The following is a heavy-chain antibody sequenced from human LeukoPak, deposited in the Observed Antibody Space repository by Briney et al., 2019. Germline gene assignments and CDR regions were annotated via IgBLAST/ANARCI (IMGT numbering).Heavy chain of an antibody. D-gene: IGHD6-6*01. CDR3: AGRSSGSTWYFDS. Sequence: SETLSLTCTVSGGSISSGGSYWSWIRQHPGRGLEWLGYISYGGNTYYNPSLKSRAAMSLDTSKNQFSLKPTSVTAADTAVYYCAGRSSGSTWYFDSWGQGTLVTVSP. CDR2: ISYGGNT. CDR1: GGSISSGGSY. V-gene: IGHV4-31*03. J-gene: IGHJ4*02.